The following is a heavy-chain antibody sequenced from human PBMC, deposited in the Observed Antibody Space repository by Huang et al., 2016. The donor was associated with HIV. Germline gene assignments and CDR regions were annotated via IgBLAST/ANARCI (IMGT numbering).Heavy chain of an antibody. D-gene: IGHD3-10*01. Sequence: QVQLVQSGAEVKRPGASLKVSCKTSGFTFTNYGFSWVRQAPGQGLEWLGWVSANSGDINDEVNVEGRVSMTTDTTSGTAYMELRRLTSDDTATYYCVRESLYFGDFLFDHWGQGTPVTVSA. CDR1: GFTFTNYG. J-gene: IGHJ4*02. CDR3: VRESLYFGDFLFDH. V-gene: IGHV1-18*04. CDR2: VSANSGDI.